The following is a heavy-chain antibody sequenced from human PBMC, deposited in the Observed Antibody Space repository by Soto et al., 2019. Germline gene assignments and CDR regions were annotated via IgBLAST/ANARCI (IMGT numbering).Heavy chain of an antibody. V-gene: IGHV1-24*01. J-gene: IGHJ5*02. CDR1: GYTLTELS. Sequence: ASVKVSCKVSGYTLTELSMHWVRQAPGKGLEWMGGFDPEDGETIYAQKFQGRVTMTEDTSTDTAYMELSSLRSEDTAVYYCATEATWSSTSCYINGWFDPWGQGTLVTVSS. CDR3: ATEATWSSTSCYINGWFDP. D-gene: IGHD2-2*02. CDR2: FDPEDGET.